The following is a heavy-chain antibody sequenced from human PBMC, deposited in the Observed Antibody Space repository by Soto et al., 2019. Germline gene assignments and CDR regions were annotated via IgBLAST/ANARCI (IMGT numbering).Heavy chain of an antibody. J-gene: IGHJ4*02. D-gene: IGHD3-3*01. V-gene: IGHV3-48*03. Sequence: GGSLRLSCAASGFTFSSYEMIWVRQAPGKGLEWVSYITGGSDTILYADSVKGRFTISRDNARNSLYLQMSSLRADDTAVYYCASVWSGYSGVYYCGQGTLVTVSS. CDR2: ITGGSDTI. CDR1: GFTFSSYE. CDR3: ASVWSGYSGVYY.